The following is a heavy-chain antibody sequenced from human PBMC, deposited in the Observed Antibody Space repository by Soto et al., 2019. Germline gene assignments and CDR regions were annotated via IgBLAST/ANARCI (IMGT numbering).Heavy chain of an antibody. J-gene: IGHJ6*02. CDR3: ARGRASLGYCSSTSCPRYYYYYGMDV. V-gene: IGHV4-34*01. CDR2: INHSGST. Sequence: PSETLSLTCAVYGGSFSGYYWSWIRQPPGKGLEWIGEINHSGSTNYNPSLKSRVTISVDTPKNQFSLKLSSVTAADTAVYYCARGRASLGYCSSTSCPRYYYYYGMDVWGQGTTVTVSS. CDR1: GGSFSGYY. D-gene: IGHD2-2*01.